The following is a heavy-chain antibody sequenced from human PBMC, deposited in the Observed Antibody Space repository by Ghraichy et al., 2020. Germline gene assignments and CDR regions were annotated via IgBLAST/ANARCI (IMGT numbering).Heavy chain of an antibody. CDR3: ATYSRYFDY. J-gene: IGHJ4*02. V-gene: IGHV3-7*01. CDR2: IKPDGSGE. D-gene: IGHD2-15*01. Sequence: GALRLTCAASGFTLSRYWMSWVRQAPGKGLEWVATIKPDGSGEYYLDSVKGRFTISRDNAKNSLCLQMNSLRAEDTAVYYCATYSRYFDYWGQGTLVTVSS. CDR1: GFTLSRYW.